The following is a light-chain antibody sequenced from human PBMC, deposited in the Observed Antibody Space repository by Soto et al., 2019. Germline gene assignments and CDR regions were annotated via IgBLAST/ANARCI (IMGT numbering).Light chain of an antibody. J-gene: IGLJ2*01. CDR1: SSNIGADYD. CDR3: QSYDSSLSGSV. CDR2: GDT. V-gene: IGLV1-40*01. Sequence: QSVLTQPPSVSGAPGQRVTISCTGSSSNIGADYDVHWYQQLPGTAPKLLIFGDTNRPSGVPDRFSGSKSGTSASLAITGLQADDDADYYCQSYDSSLSGSVFGGGTKLTVL.